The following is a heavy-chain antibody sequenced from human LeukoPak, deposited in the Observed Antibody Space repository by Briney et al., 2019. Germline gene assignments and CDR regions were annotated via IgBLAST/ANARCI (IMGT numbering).Heavy chain of an antibody. CDR3: ARHYSSSWYSVYFDY. Sequence: SETLSLTCTVSGGSISSYYWSWIRQPPGKGLEWIGYIYYSGSTNYNPSLKSRVTISVDTSKNQFSLKLSSVTAADTAVYYCARHYSSSWYSVYFDYWGQGTLVTVSS. CDR2: IYYSGST. CDR1: GGSISSYY. J-gene: IGHJ4*02. D-gene: IGHD6-13*01. V-gene: IGHV4-59*08.